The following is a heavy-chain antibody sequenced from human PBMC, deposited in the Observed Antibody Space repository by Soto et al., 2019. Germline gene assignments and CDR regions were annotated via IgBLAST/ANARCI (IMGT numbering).Heavy chain of an antibody. CDR3: AREKEDEGSSSLRVYYGMDV. Sequence: GGSLRLSCAASGFTFSSYAMNWVRQAPGKGLEWVALISHDGINKYYADSVRGRFTISRDSSTNTLYLQMNSLRAEDTAVYYCAREKEDEGSSSLRVYYGMDVWGQGTTVTVSS. CDR2: ISHDGINK. CDR1: GFTFSSYA. J-gene: IGHJ6*02. D-gene: IGHD6-6*01. V-gene: IGHV3-30-3*01.